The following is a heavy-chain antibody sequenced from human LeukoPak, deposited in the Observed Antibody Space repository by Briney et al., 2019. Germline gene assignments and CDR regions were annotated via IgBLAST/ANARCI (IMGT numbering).Heavy chain of an antibody. V-gene: IGHV3-21*01. CDR2: ISSSSSYI. CDR3: AREFGVVVVAATRYYYYYMDV. J-gene: IGHJ6*03. D-gene: IGHD2-15*01. CDR1: GFTFSSYS. Sequence: GGSLRLSCAASGFTFSSYSMNWVRQAPGKGLEWVSSISSSSSYIYYADSVKGRFTISRDNAKNSLYLQMNSLRAEDTAVYYCAREFGVVVVAATRYYYYYMDVWGKGTTVTVSS.